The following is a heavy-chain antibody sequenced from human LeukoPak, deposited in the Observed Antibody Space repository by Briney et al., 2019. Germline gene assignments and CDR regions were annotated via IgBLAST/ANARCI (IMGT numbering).Heavy chain of an antibody. V-gene: IGHV3-30*18. D-gene: IGHD6-13*01. CDR2: ISYDGSST. CDR1: GFTFSSYG. CDR3: AKQQLKNFDS. J-gene: IGHJ4*02. Sequence: HPGGSLRLSCAASGFTFSSYGMHWVRQAPGKGLEWVAVISYDGSSTYYADSVKGRFTISRDDSKNTLFLEMNSLRIEDAAVYYCAKQQLKNFDSWGQGTLVTVSS.